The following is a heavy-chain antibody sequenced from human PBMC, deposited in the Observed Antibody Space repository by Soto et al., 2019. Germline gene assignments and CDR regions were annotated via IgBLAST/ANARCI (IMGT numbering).Heavy chain of an antibody. CDR1: GYSFSTYW. CDR2: ISPGDSDT. CDR3: ARHATYYDILSGYYLDY. D-gene: IGHD3-9*01. V-gene: IGHV5-51*01. J-gene: IGHJ4*02. Sequence: PGESLNISCRGSGYSFSTYWIAWVRQVPGKRLEWMGIISPGDSDTKYSQSSQGQVTISADKSISTTYLQWNSLKASDTAMYYCARHATYYDILSGYYLDYWGQGTLVTVSS.